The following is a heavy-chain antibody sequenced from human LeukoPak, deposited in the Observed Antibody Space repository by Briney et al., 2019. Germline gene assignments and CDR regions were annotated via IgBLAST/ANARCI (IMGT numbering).Heavy chain of an antibody. CDR2: ISFDGSNK. Sequence: PGGSLRLSCAASGFSFSSYGMHWVRQAPGKGLEWVAVISFDGSNKFYADSVKGRFTISRDNSKNTLYLQMNSLRAEDTAVYYCVKSGGHVVVTAGWYFDLWGRGTLVTVSS. CDR3: VKSGGHVVVTAGWYFDL. CDR1: GFSFSSYG. D-gene: IGHD2-21*02. J-gene: IGHJ2*01. V-gene: IGHV3-30*18.